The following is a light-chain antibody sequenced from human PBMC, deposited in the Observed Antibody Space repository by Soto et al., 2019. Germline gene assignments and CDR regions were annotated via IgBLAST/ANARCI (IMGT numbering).Light chain of an antibody. CDR2: DAS. V-gene: IGKV3-11*01. Sequence: EIVLTHSRATLSLSPGERATLSFSSSQSVSSYLAWYQQKPGQAPRLLIYDASNRATGIPARFSGSGSGTDFTLTISSLEPEDFAVYYCQQRSNWPRTFGQGTRLEIK. J-gene: IGKJ5*01. CDR1: QSVSSY. CDR3: QQRSNWPRT.